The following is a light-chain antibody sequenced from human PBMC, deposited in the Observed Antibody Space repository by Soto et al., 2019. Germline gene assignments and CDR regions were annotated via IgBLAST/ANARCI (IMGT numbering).Light chain of an antibody. CDR2: DIS. J-gene: IGKJ5*01. V-gene: IGKV3-15*01. CDR3: QQYNIWRSIT. Sequence: EMVMTQSPATLSVSPGERATLSCRASQSVSSNLAWYQHKPGQTPRLIIYDISTRAAGVPARFSGSGYGTDFTLTISSLQSEDFAVYYCQQYNIWRSITFGQGTRLEIK. CDR1: QSVSSN.